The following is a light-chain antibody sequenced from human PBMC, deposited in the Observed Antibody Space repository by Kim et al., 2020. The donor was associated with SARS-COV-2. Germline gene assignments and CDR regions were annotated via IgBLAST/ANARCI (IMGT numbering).Light chain of an antibody. CDR3: QAWDNSHYV. V-gene: IGLV3-1*01. CDR2: QDN. Sequence: VSPGQTASITCSGDKLGDKYACWYQQKPGQSPVLVIYQDNKRPSGIPERFSGSNSGNTATLTISGTQAMDEADYYCQAWDNSHYVFGTGTKVTVL. J-gene: IGLJ1*01. CDR1: KLGDKY.